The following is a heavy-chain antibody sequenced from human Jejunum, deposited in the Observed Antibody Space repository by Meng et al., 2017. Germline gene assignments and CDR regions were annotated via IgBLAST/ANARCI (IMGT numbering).Heavy chain of an antibody. CDR2: ISRSGRA. J-gene: IGHJ4*02. CDR3: ARDPRTNWASRFFDN. CDR1: GGPVSTPAW. V-gene: IGHV4-4*02. Sequence: QRLGAGPGSVVLSGALSLSCAVPGGPVSTPAWWSWVRQPPGKGLEWIGEISRSGRANYNPSLKGRVTISLDRSMNLFSLKLDSVTAADAAVYYCARDPRTNWASRFFDNWGQGTLVTGSS. D-gene: IGHD1/OR15-1a*01.